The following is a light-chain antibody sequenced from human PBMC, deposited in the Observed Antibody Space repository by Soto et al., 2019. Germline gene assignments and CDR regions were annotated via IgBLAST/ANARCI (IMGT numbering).Light chain of an antibody. CDR2: QVT. CDR1: SSDLGGYYY. J-gene: IGLJ1*01. V-gene: IGLV2-14*01. Sequence: QSVLTQPASVSGSPGQSITISCTGTSSDLGGYYYVSWYQHHPGKAPKLLIYQVTNRPSRVSNRFSGSKSGNTASLTISGLQADDEADYYCTSYSSSDIFYVFGTGTQLTVL. CDR3: TSYSSSDIFYV.